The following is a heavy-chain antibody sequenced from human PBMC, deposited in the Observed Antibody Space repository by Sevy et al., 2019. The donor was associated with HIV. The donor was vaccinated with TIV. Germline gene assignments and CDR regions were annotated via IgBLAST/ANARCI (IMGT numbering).Heavy chain of an antibody. D-gene: IGHD4-17*01. CDR1: GFTFSSFL. J-gene: IGHJ6*03. CDR2: INDNGRNA. Sequence: GGSLRLSCSVSGFTFSSFLMQWVRQAPGRGLEYVSAINDNGRNAYDADSVKGRFTTSRDNSKNTLYLQMSSLTGEDTAVYYCVRSRVTVTNGHYYYYMDVRGKGTTVTVSS. V-gene: IGHV3-64D*06. CDR3: VRSRVTVTNGHYYYYMDV.